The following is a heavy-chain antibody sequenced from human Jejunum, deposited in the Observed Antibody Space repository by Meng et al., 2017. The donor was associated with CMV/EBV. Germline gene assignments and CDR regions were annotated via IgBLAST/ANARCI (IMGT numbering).Heavy chain of an antibody. CDR3: ARGGSYSPDY. CDR2: ISSGSGTI. CDR1: GFPFSTYH. V-gene: IGHV3-48*04. Sequence: RAASGFPFSTYHMNWVRQAPGKGLEWVSYISSGSGTIYYADSVRGRFTVSRDNAKTSLYLQMNSLRAEDTAVYYCARGGSYSPDYWGQGTLVTVSS. D-gene: IGHD1-26*01. J-gene: IGHJ4*02.